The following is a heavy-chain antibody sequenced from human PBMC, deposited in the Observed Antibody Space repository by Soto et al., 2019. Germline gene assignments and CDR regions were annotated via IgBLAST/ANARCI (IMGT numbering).Heavy chain of an antibody. D-gene: IGHD2-2*01. J-gene: IGHJ4*02. V-gene: IGHV4-30-4*01. CDR3: ARAVAAAPAMSY. Sequence: AWETLSLTCTVSGGSISSGDYYWSWIRQPPGKGLEWIGYIYYSGSTYYNPSLKSRVTISVDTSKNQFSLKLSSVTAADTAVYYCARAVAAAPAMSYWGQGTLVTVSS. CDR1: GGSISSGDYY. CDR2: IYYSGST.